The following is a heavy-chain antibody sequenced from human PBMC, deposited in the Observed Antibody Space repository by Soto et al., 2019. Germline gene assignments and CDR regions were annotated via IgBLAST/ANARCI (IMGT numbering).Heavy chain of an antibody. CDR2: IIPIFGTA. CDR1: GGTFSSYA. D-gene: IGHD3-3*01. Sequence: QVQLVQSGAEVKKPGSSVKVSCKASGGTFSSYAISWVRQAPGQGLEWMGGIIPIFGTANYAQKFQGRVTITADESTSTAYMELSSLRSEDTAVYYCASDILDTLTTYYYYGMDVWGQGTTVTVSS. V-gene: IGHV1-69*01. CDR3: ASDILDTLTTYYYYGMDV. J-gene: IGHJ6*02.